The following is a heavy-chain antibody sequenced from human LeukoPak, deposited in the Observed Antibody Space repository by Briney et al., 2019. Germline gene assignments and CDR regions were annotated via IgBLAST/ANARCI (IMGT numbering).Heavy chain of an antibody. Sequence: ASVTVSCKASGYTFTNCYLHWVRQAPGHGLEWMAIINPSDGGTYYEQKLQGRVTVTRDTSTSTVYMELSSLRSEDTAVYYCARDTRTMTAVTRGQHYYYGLDVWGQGTTVTVSS. V-gene: IGHV1-46*01. J-gene: IGHJ6*02. D-gene: IGHD4-17*01. CDR1: GYTFTNCY. CDR3: ARDTRTMTAVTRGQHYYYGLDV. CDR2: INPSDGGT.